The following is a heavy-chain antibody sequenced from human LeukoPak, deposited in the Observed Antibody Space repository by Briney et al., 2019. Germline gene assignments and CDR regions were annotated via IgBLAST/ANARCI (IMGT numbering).Heavy chain of an antibody. CDR2: TYYSGST. J-gene: IGHJ5*02. V-gene: IGHV4-39*07. D-gene: IGHD3-22*01. Sequence: PSETLSLTCTVSGGSISSSSYYWGWIRQPPGKGLEWIGNTYYSGSTYYNPSLKSRVTISVDTSKNQFSLKLSSVTAADTAVYYCARLVTYYYDSSGFFSSYNWFDPWGQGTLVTVSS. CDR3: ARLVTYYYDSSGFFSSYNWFDP. CDR1: GGSISSSSYY.